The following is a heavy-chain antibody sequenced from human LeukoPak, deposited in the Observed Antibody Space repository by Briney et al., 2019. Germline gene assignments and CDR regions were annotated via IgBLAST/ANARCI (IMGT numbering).Heavy chain of an antibody. V-gene: IGHV3-33*01. CDR1: GFTFSSYG. CDR2: IWCDGSNK. J-gene: IGHJ6*04. D-gene: IGHD2-2*01. CDR3: ARGDIVVVPAAQIYYYYGMDV. Sequence: GGSLRLSCAASGFTFSSYGMHWVRQAPGKGLEWVAVIWCDGSNKYYADSVKGRFTISRDNSKNTLYLQMNSLRAEDTAVYYCARGDIVVVPAAQIYYYYGMDVWGKGTTVTVSS.